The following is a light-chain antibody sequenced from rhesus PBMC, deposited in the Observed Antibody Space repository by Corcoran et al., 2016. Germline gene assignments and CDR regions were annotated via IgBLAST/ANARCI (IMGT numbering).Light chain of an antibody. Sequence: DIVMTQTPLSLPVTLGEPASISCRSSQSLLDSEDGTTYLEWYLQKPGQSPPLLIYEVSNRASGVPDRFSGSGSGTDFTLKISRVEAEDVGVYYCMQAIEFPFTFGPGTKLDIK. V-gene: IGKV2-104*01. J-gene: IGKJ3*01. CDR3: MQAIEFPFT. CDR2: EVS. CDR1: QSLLDSEDGTTY.